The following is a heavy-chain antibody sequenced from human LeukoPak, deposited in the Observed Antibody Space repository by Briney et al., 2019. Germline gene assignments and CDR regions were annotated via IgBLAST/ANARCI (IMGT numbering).Heavy chain of an antibody. CDR1: GGSISSSSYY. D-gene: IGHD3-3*01. J-gene: IGHJ4*02. CDR2: IYYSGST. CDR3: TSLRITIFGVVIIEGYYFDY. Sequence: SETLSLTCTVSGGSISSSSYYWGWIRQPPGKGLEWIGSIYYSGSTHYNPSLESRVTISVDTSKNQFSLKLSSVTAADTAVYYCTSLRITIFGVVIIEGYYFDYRGQGTLVTVSS. V-gene: IGHV4-39*01.